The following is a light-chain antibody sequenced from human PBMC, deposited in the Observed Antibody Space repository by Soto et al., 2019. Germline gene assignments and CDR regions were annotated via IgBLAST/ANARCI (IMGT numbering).Light chain of an antibody. CDR2: EVS. J-gene: IGLJ1*01. V-gene: IGLV2-14*01. CDR1: GSDVGGYNY. Sequence: QSALTQPASVSGSPGQSITLSCTGTGSDVGGYNYVSWYQQHPGKAPKLIIFEVSNRPSGVSNRFSASKSGNTASLTISGLQAEDEADYYCCSYAGSYPFVFGTGTKLTVL. CDR3: CSYAGSYPFV.